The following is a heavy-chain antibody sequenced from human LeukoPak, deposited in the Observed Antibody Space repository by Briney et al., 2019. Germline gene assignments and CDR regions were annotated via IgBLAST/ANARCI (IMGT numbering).Heavy chain of an antibody. CDR2: IYYSGST. D-gene: IGHD1-1*01. CDR3: ARDHNWNDGGNWFGP. Sequence: SETLSLTCTVSGGSISSGDYYWSWIRQPPGKGLEWIGYIYYSGSTYYNPSLKSRVTISVDTSKNQFSLKLSSVTAADTAVYYCARDHNWNDGGNWFGPWGQGTLVTVSS. J-gene: IGHJ5*02. V-gene: IGHV4-30-4*01. CDR1: GGSISSGDYY.